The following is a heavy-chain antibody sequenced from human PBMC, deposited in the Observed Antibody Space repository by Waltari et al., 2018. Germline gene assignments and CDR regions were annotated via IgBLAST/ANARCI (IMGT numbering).Heavy chain of an antibody. Sequence: QVQLVESGGGVVQPGRSLRLSCAASGFTFSSYAMHWVRQAPGTGLEWVAVISYDGSNKYYADSVKGRFTISRDNSKNTLYLQMNSLRAEDTAVYYCARDGGVLWFGVGNYGMDVWGQGTTVTVSS. D-gene: IGHD3-10*01. CDR3: ARDGGVLWFGVGNYGMDV. CDR1: GFTFSSYA. V-gene: IGHV3-30*01. CDR2: ISYDGSNK. J-gene: IGHJ6*02.